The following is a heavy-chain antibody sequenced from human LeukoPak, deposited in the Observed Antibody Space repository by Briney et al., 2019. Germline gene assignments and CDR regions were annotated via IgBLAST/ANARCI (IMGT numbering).Heavy chain of an antibody. D-gene: IGHD3-22*01. CDR1: GFTFSSYE. J-gene: IGHJ3*02. CDR2: ISSGASTI. Sequence: PGGSLRLSCAASGFTFSSYEMNWVRQAPGKGLEWLSYISSGASTIYYADSVKGRFTISRDNAKNSLYLQMNSLRAEDTAVYYCARQNYYDSSGYDDAFDIWGQGTMVTVSS. V-gene: IGHV3-48*03. CDR3: ARQNYYDSSGYDDAFDI.